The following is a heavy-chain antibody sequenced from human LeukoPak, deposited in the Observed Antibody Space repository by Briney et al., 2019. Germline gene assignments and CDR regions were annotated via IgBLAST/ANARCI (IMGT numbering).Heavy chain of an antibody. CDR3: ARETIPSSSSYFDY. J-gene: IGHJ4*02. Sequence: SVRVSCKASGGTFSSYTISWVRQAPGQGLEWMGRIIPILGIANYAQKFQGRVTITADKSTSTAYMELSSLRSEDTAVYYCARETIPSSSSYFDYWGQGTLVTVSS. D-gene: IGHD6-13*01. V-gene: IGHV1-69*04. CDR1: GGTFSSYT. CDR2: IIPILGIA.